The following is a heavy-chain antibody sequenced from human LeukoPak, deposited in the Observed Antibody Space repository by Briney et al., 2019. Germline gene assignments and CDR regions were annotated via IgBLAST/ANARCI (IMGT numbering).Heavy chain of an antibody. J-gene: IGHJ4*02. D-gene: IGHD3-16*02. Sequence: GGSLRLSCAASGFNFNFFWMSWVRQAPGKGLEWVAHIHQDGNEIYYGGSVKGRFTISRDNANNSLYLQLDNLKVEDTAVYFCARVDGVWGNSRLRYWGQGVLVTVSS. V-gene: IGHV3-7*03. CDR1: GFNFNFFW. CDR3: ARVDGVWGNSRLRY. CDR2: IHQDGNEI.